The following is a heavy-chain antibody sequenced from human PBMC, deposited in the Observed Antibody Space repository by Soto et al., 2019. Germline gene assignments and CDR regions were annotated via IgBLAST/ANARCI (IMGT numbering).Heavy chain of an antibody. J-gene: IGHJ5*02. D-gene: IGHD5-18*01. Sequence: QLQLQESGPGLVKPSETLSLTCTVSGGSISSSSYYWGWIRQPPGKGLEWIGSIYYSGSTYYNPSLKSRVTISVDTSKNQFSLKLSSVTAADTAVYYCARHRHKPRGLPLGLNWFDPWGQGTLVTVSS. CDR2: IYYSGST. V-gene: IGHV4-39*01. CDR1: GGSISSSSYY. CDR3: ARHRHKPRGLPLGLNWFDP.